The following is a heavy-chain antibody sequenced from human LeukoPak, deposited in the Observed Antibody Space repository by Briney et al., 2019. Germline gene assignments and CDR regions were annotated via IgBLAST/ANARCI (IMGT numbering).Heavy chain of an antibody. J-gene: IGHJ5*02. D-gene: IGHD2-21*01. CDR2: ISAYGNT. CDR3: ARAPSNTVVVASNWFDP. CDR1: GYTFTIYG. Sequence: ASVKVSCKTSGYTFTIYGISWVRQAPGQGLEWMGLISAYGNTNYAQNLQGRVTMTTDTSTSTANMELRSLRSDDTAVYYCARAPSNTVVVASNWFDPWGQGTLVTVSS. V-gene: IGHV1-18*01.